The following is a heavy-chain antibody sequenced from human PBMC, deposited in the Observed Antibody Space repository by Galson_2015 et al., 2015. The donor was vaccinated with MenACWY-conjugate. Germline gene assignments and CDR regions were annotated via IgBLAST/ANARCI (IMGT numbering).Heavy chain of an antibody. Sequence: SLRLSCAASGFTFGSYWMHWVRQVPGKGLVWVSRIDRAGSSTTYADSVKGRFTISRDNAKNTLYLQMNSLRAEDTAVYYCARDRKEPTESLPSNWFDPWGQGTQVIVSS. J-gene: IGHJ5*02. CDR1: GFTFGSYW. V-gene: IGHV3-74*01. D-gene: IGHD4-11*01. CDR2: IDRAGSST. CDR3: ARDRKEPTESLPSNWFDP.